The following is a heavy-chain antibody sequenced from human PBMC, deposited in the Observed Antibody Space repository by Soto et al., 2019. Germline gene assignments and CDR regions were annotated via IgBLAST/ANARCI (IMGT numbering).Heavy chain of an antibody. D-gene: IGHD3-3*02. Sequence: GGSLRLSCAASGFSVRTNYMSWVRQAPGKGLDWVSVFESGGSIYYADSVKGRFIVSRDYAKNTVDLQMNSLRVEDTAVYYCARAGVTPHFFDYWGQGTLVTVSS. CDR3: ARAGVTPHFFDY. J-gene: IGHJ4*02. CDR2: FESGGSI. CDR1: GFSVRTNY. V-gene: IGHV3-53*01.